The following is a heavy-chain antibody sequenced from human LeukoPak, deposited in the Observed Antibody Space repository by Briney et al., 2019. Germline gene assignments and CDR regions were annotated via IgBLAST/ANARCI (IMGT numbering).Heavy chain of an antibody. Sequence: GGSLRLSCAASTLIFSNYAIHWVRQAPGKGLEWVAVIRYDGSDKYYADSVKGRFTISRDNSKNTLYLQMNSLRAEDTAVYYCAREAGYCSGGSCYDWFDPWGQGTLVTVSS. J-gene: IGHJ5*02. D-gene: IGHD2-15*01. V-gene: IGHV3-30*04. CDR1: TLIFSNYA. CDR3: AREAGYCSGGSCYDWFDP. CDR2: IRYDGSDK.